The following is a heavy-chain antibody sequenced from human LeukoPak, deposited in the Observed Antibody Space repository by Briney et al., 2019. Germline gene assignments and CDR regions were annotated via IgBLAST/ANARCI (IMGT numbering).Heavy chain of an antibody. CDR1: GFTLNTYA. J-gene: IGHJ4*02. V-gene: IGHV3-23*01. Sequence: GGSPRLSCAASGFTLNTYAMTWVRQAPGKGLEWVSSINAYGGNTYYVDSVKGRFTISRDNSKNTLYLQMHSLRVEDTAVYYCARILSGFGSDYWGQGTLVTVSS. CDR2: INAYGGNT. CDR3: ARILSGFGSDY. D-gene: IGHD2/OR15-2a*01.